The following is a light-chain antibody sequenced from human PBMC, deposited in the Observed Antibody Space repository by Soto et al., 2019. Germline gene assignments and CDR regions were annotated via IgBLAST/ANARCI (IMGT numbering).Light chain of an antibody. CDR2: DVN. Sequence: QYALTQPRSVSGSPGQSVTISCTGTRNDVGTYNYVSWYQHHPDKAPKLIIYDVNRRPSGVPARFSGSKSGNTASLTISGLQAEDEADYYCCSYAGSYTYVFGTGTKLTVL. CDR1: RNDVGTYNY. V-gene: IGLV2-11*01. CDR3: CSYAGSYTYV. J-gene: IGLJ1*01.